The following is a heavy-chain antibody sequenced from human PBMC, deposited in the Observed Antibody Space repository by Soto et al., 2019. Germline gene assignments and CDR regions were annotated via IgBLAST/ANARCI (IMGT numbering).Heavy chain of an antibody. V-gene: IGHV1-46*01. CDR1: GYTFTSYY. J-gene: IGHJ2*01. CDR3: ARDPPYYYDSSGFLPYWYFDL. D-gene: IGHD3-22*01. Sequence: QVQLVQSGAEVKKPGASVKVSCKASGYTFTSYYMHWVRQAPGQGLEWMGIINPSGGSTSYAQKFQGRVTMTRDPSTSTVYMELSSLRSEDTAVYYCARDPPYYYDSSGFLPYWYFDLWGRGTLVTVSS. CDR2: INPSGGST.